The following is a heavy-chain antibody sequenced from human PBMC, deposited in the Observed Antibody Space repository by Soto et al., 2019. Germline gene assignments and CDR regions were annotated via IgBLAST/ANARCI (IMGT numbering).Heavy chain of an antibody. D-gene: IGHD3-22*01. CDR3: VRATYFSDSSGYTRCLDY. Sequence: EVQLVESGGGLVQPGRSLRLSCAASGFTFDDYAMHWVRQVPGKGLEWVGRSRDKPQGYSTAYAASVKGRFTTSRDESKNSAYLQMNSLKTEDTAVYYCVRATYFSDSSGYTRCLDYWGQGTLVTVSS. J-gene: IGHJ4*02. CDR2: SRDKPQGYST. CDR1: GFTFDDYA. V-gene: IGHV3-72*01.